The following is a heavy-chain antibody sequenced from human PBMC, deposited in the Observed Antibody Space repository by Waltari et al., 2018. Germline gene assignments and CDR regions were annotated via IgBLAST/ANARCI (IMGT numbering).Heavy chain of an antibody. CDR1: GFSLSTSGMR. CDR3: ARIGYCSSTSCYPDY. D-gene: IGHD2-2*03. V-gene: IGHV2-70*04. J-gene: IGHJ4*02. Sequence: QVTLKESGPALVKPTQTLTLTCTFSGFSLSTSGMRVSWIRQPPGKALEWLARIDWGDDKFYLTSLKTRLPISKDTSKNQVVLTMTNMDPVDTATYYCARIGYCSSTSCYPDYWGQGTLVTVSS. CDR2: IDWGDDK.